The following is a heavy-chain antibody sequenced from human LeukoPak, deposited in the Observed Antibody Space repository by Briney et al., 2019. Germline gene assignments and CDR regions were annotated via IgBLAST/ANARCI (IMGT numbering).Heavy chain of an antibody. CDR3: ARSRRMYNTGWPGGYYFDY. J-gene: IGHJ4*02. D-gene: IGHD6-19*01. Sequence: SETLSLTCAVDGGSFRGYYWSWIRQSPEKGLEWIGDINHRGSTDYNPSLKSPVTISVDTSKNQFSLKLESVNAADTAVYYCARSRRMYNTGWPGGYYFDYWGQGTLVTVSS. CDR1: GGSFRGYY. CDR2: INHRGST. V-gene: IGHV4-34*01.